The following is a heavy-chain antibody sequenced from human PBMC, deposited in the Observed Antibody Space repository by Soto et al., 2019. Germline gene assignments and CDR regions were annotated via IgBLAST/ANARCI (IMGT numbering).Heavy chain of an antibody. CDR1: GFTFSRYS. D-gene: IGHD6-13*01. J-gene: IGHJ4*02. CDR3: TRLFDTAAAGFDY. V-gene: IGHV3-21*04. Sequence: PGGSLRLSCAASGFTFSRYSMNWVRQAPGKGPEWVSSINGGSDYIYYADSVRGRFTISRDNAKNMAYLQMNSLKTEDTAVYFCTRLFDTAAAGFDYWGQGTLVTVSS. CDR2: INGGSDYI.